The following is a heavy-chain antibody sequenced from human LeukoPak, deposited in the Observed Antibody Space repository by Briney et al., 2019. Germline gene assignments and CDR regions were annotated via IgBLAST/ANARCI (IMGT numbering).Heavy chain of an antibody. D-gene: IGHD4-17*01. CDR2: IYWDDDK. V-gene: IGHV2-5*02. CDR3: AHRRGLYGDPLFDY. J-gene: IGHJ4*02. CDR1: GFSLSTSGVG. Sequence: SGPTLVKPTQTLTLTCTFSGFSLSTSGVGVGWIRQPPGKALEWLALIYWDDDKRYSPSLKTRLTITKDTSKNQVVLTMTNMDPVDTGTYYCAHRRGLYGDPLFDYWGQGTLVTASS.